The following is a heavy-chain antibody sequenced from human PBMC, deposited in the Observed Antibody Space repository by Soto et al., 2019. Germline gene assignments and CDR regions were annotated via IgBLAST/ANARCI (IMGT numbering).Heavy chain of an antibody. CDR3: AKGEKSSSSIYLVS. D-gene: IGHD6-6*01. V-gene: IGHV3-30*18. CDR1: GFTFSRYG. J-gene: IGHJ5*02. Sequence: GGSLRLSCAASGFTFSRYGMHWVRQAPGKGLEWVAVISYDGSYKSYADSVRGRFTISRDNSKNTLYLQMNSLRAEDTAVYYCAKGEKSSSSIYLVSWGEGPLVTVS. CDR2: ISYDGSYK.